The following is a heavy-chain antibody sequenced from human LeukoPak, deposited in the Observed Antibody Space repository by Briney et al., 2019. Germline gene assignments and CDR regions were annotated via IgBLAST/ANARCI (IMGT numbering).Heavy chain of an antibody. CDR3: ASRLYCSNTRCRNFPFAY. CDR1: GYTFTSYY. V-gene: IGHV1-46*01. Sequence: ASVKVSCKASGYTFTSYYMHWVRQAPGQGLEWMGIINPSGGSTSYAQKFQGRVTMTRDTSTSTVYMELSSLRSEDTAIYYCASRLYCSNTRCRNFPFAYWGQGTLVTVSS. D-gene: IGHD2-2*01. CDR2: INPSGGST. J-gene: IGHJ4*02.